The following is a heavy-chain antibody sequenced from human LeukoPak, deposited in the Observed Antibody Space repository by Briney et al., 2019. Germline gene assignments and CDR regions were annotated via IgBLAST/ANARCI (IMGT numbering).Heavy chain of an antibody. V-gene: IGHV1-8*01. D-gene: IGHD5-12*01. CDR2: MNPNSVNT. CDR1: GYTFTSYD. J-gene: IGHJ3*01. CDR3: ARKGQDGASGYKY. Sequence: ASVKVSCKASGYTFTSYDIKWVRQATGQGLEWMGWMNPNSVNTGYAQKCQGRGTMTRNTSISTAYMELSSLRSEDTAVYYCARKGQDGASGYKYWGQGTMVTVSS.